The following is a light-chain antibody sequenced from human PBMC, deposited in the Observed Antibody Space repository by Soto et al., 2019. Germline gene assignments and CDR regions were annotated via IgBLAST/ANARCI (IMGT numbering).Light chain of an antibody. CDR2: AVT. Sequence: QSALTQPRSVSGSPGQSVTISCTGTSSDVGGYEYVSWYQQYPGKAPKLMIYAVTRRPSGVPDRFSGSKSGNTASLTISGLQAEDEADYYCQSYDSSLSGYVFGTGTKLTVL. J-gene: IGLJ1*01. CDR1: SSDVGGYEY. CDR3: QSYDSSLSGYV. V-gene: IGLV2-11*01.